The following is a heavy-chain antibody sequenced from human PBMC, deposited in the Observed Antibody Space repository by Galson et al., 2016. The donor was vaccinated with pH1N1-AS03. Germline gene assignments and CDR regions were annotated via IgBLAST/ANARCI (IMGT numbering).Heavy chain of an antibody. CDR2: IYHSGST. D-gene: IGHD3-3*01. Sequence: TLSLTCTVSAYSISSGYFWGWIRQPPGKGLEWIGSIYHSGSTNYNPSLKSRVTISVDTSKNQFSLKLSSVTAADTAVYYCARGDYDFWRGYGGYDHNEYYGMDVWGQGTTVIVSS. CDR3: ARGDYDFWRGYGGYDHNEYYGMDV. J-gene: IGHJ6*02. CDR1: AYSISSGYF. V-gene: IGHV4-38-2*02.